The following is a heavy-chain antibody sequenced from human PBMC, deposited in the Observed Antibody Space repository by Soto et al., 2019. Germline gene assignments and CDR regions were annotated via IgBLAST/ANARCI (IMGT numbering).Heavy chain of an antibody. V-gene: IGHV1-18*01. CDR1: GYAFTTYG. CDR2: ISAHNGNT. J-gene: IGHJ4*02. CDR3: ARGWYGDY. D-gene: IGHD2-15*01. Sequence: QVHLVQSGAEVKKPGASVKVSCKGSGYAFTTYGITWVRQAPGQGLEWVGWISAHNGNTNYSQKLQGRVTVTRDTSTSTAYMELRSLRSAGTAVYYCARGWYGDYWGQGAVVTVSS.